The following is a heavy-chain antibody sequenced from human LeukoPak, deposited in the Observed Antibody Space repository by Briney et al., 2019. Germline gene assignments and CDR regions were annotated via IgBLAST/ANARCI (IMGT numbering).Heavy chain of an antibody. D-gene: IGHD6-19*01. V-gene: IGHV3-9*01. Sequence: HPGGSLRLSCAASGFTFDDYAMHWVRQAPGKGLEWVSGISWNSGSIGYADSVKGRFTISRDNAKNSLYLQMNSLRAEDTAVYYCARRYSSGSFDYWGQGTLVTVSS. CDR1: GFTFDDYA. J-gene: IGHJ4*02. CDR3: ARRYSSGSFDY. CDR2: ISWNSGSI.